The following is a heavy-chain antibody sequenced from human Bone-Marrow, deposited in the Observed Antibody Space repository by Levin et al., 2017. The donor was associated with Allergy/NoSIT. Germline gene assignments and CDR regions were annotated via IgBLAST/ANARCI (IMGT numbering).Heavy chain of an antibody. CDR1: GYSISSGYY. CDR3: ASNQGSLPAEGYFQH. D-gene: IGHD1-26*01. Sequence: KPGGSLRLSCAVSGYSISSGYYWGWIRQPPGKGLEWIGSIYHSGSTYYNPSLKSRVTISVDTSKNQFSLKLSSVTAADTAVYYCASNQGSLPAEGYFQHWGQGTLVTVSS. J-gene: IGHJ1*01. V-gene: IGHV4-38-2*01. CDR2: IYHSGST.